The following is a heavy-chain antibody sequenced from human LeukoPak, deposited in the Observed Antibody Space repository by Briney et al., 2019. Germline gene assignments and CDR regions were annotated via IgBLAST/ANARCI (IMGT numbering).Heavy chain of an antibody. V-gene: IGHV3-7*01. CDR1: GFTFSDYW. J-gene: IGHJ3*01. Sequence: GGSLRLSCAASGFTFSDYWMGWVRQAPGKGLEWVTNIKQDGSERDYVDSVKGRFTISRDNARNSLHLQMNSLRAEDTAVYYCARDVQGAFDVWGQGTMVTVSS. CDR2: IKQDGSER. CDR3: ARDVQGAFDV.